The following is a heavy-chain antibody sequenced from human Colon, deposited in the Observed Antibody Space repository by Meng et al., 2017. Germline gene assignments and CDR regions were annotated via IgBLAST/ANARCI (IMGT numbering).Heavy chain of an antibody. CDR3: ASPLGY. J-gene: IGHJ4*02. D-gene: IGHD3-10*01. V-gene: IGHV3-53*01. CDR2: IYNGGST. Sequence: GGSLRLSCAVSDCIVTSDYMFWVRQAPGKGLEWVSDIYNGGSTFYTDSVKGRFTISRDNSKNTLYLQMNSLRAEDTAVYYCASPLGYWGQGTLVTVSS. CDR1: DCIVTSDY.